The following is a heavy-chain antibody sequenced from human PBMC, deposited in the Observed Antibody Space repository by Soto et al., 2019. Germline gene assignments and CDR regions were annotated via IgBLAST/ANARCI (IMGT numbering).Heavy chain of an antibody. CDR3: ERGHAHGYYYYYMEV. V-gene: IGHV1-3*01. CDR1: GDTFTSYA. CDR2: INAGNGNT. J-gene: IGHJ6*03. Sequence: ASVKVSCKASGDTFTSYAMHWVRQAPGQRLEWMGWINAGNGNTKYSQKFQGRVTITRDTSAGTAYMELSSLRSEDTAVYYCERGHAHGYYYYYMEVWGKGTTVTVSS.